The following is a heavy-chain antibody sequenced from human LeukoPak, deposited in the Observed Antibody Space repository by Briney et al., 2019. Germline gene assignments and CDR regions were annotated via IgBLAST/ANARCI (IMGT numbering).Heavy chain of an antibody. J-gene: IGHJ4*02. Sequence: GGSLRLSCAASGFVFSDSYMSWIRQAPGKGLEWVSYISSTGDTIYHADSVKGRFTISRDNAKNSLSLQMNSLRAENTAVYYCARGIYSHRPGLDYWGQGTLVTVSS. V-gene: IGHV3-11*01. D-gene: IGHD6-13*01. CDR2: ISSTGDTI. CDR1: GFVFSDSY. CDR3: ARGIYSHRPGLDY.